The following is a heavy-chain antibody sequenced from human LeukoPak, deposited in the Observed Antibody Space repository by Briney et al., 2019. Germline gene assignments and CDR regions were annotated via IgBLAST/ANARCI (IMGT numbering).Heavy chain of an antibody. Sequence: RGSLRLSCAASGFTFSSYAMSWVRQAPGKGLEWVSAISGSGGSTYYADSVKGRFTISRDNSKNTLYLQMNSLRAEDTAVYYCAKRTKSGWSTDAFDIWGQGTKVTVSS. V-gene: IGHV3-23*01. J-gene: IGHJ3*02. CDR3: AKRTKSGWSTDAFDI. CDR1: GFTFSSYA. D-gene: IGHD6-19*01. CDR2: ISGSGGST.